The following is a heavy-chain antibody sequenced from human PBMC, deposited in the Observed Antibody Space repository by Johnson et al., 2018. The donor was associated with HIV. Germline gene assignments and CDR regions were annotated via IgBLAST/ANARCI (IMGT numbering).Heavy chain of an antibody. CDR3: ASDNGGRSSYRNAFDI. J-gene: IGHJ3*02. V-gene: IGHV3-7*01. D-gene: IGHD7-27*01. CDR1: GFTFSSYW. Sequence: VQLVESGGGLVQPGGSLRLSCAASGFTFSSYWMSWVRQAPGKGLEWVANIKQDGSEKYYVDSVKGRFTISRDNAKNSLYLQMNSLRAEDTAVYYCASDNGGRSSYRNAFDIWGQGTMVTVSS. CDR2: IKQDGSEK.